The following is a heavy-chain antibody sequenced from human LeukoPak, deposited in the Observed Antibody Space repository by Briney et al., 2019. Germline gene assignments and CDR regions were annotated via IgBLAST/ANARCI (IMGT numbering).Heavy chain of an antibody. Sequence: SETLSLTCAVSGGSISSGGYSWSWIRQPPGKGLEWIGYIYHSGSTYYNPSLKSRVTISVDRSKNQFSLKLSSVTAADTAVYYCARGSPRKYYFDYWGQGTLVTVSS. V-gene: IGHV4-30-2*01. J-gene: IGHJ4*02. CDR1: GGSISSGGYS. CDR3: ARGSPRKYYFDY. CDR2: IYHSGST.